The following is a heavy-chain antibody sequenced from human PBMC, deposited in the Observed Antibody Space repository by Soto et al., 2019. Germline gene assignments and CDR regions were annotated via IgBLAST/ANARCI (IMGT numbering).Heavy chain of an antibody. CDR2: IYYSGST. CDR1: GGSISSGDYY. Sequence: PSETLSLTCTVSGGSISSGDYYWSWIRQPPGKGLEWIGYIYYSGSTYYNPSLKSRVTISVDTSKNQFSLKLSSVTAADTAVYYCARGAHDYPNWFDPWGQGTLVTVSS. J-gene: IGHJ5*02. D-gene: IGHD4-17*01. V-gene: IGHV4-30-4*01. CDR3: ARGAHDYPNWFDP.